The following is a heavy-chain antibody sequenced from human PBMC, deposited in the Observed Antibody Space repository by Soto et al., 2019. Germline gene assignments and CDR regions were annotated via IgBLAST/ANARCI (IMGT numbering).Heavy chain of an antibody. CDR2: SSNSGTFA. CDR3: ARSGDNFNVLDY. J-gene: IGHJ4*02. Sequence: PGGSLRLSCAASGFTFSDYYMSWVRQAPGRGLEWISYSSNSGTFARYATSVKGRFSISRDNANNSLYLEMNSLRVEDTAVYYCARSGDNFNVLDYWGQGTTVTVSS. D-gene: IGHD1-1*01. CDR1: GFTFSDYY. V-gene: IGHV3-11*06.